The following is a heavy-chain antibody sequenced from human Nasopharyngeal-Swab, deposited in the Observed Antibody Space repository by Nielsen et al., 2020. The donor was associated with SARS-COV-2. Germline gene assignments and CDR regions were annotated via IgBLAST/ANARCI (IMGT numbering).Heavy chain of an antibody. V-gene: IGHV3-33*01. CDR3: ARGLYYYGSGSHSYAFDI. CDR1: GFTFSSYG. D-gene: IGHD3-10*01. J-gene: IGHJ3*02. Sequence: GESLKISCVASGFTFSSYGMHWVRQAPGKGLEWVAVIWYDGSNKYYADSVKGRFTISRDNSKNTLYLQMNSLRAEDTAVYYCARGLYYYGSGSHSYAFDIWGQGTMVTVSS. CDR2: IWYDGSNK.